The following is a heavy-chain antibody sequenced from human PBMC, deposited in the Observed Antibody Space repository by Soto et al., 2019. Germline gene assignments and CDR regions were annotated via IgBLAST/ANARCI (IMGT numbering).Heavy chain of an antibody. CDR1: GGTFSSYT. CDR2: IIPILGIA. D-gene: IGHD5-18*01. CDR3: ARLPIVDTAMVVGVGIPFGMDV. J-gene: IGHJ6*02. Sequence: QVQLVQSGAEVKKPGSSVKVSCKASGGTFSSYTISWVRQAPGQGLEWMGRIIPILGIANYAQKFQGRVTITADKSTSTAYMELSSLGSEDTAVYYSARLPIVDTAMVVGVGIPFGMDVWGQGTTVSVSS. V-gene: IGHV1-69*02.